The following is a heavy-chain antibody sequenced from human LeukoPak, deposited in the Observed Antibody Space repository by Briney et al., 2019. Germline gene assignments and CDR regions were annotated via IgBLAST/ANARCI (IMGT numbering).Heavy chain of an antibody. CDR2: ILPAFGTV. D-gene: IGHD1-20*01. J-gene: IGHJ6*03. CDR3: ATNPMTGYHLGDYYYFYMAV. CDR1: GVTFSSYA. Sequence: SVKVSCKASGVTFSSYAMSWVRQAPGEGLEWIGGILPAFGTVNSAQKFQGRVTITKEDSTTTAYMELSSLTSEDTAVYYCATNPMTGYHLGDYYYFYMAVWGKGTTVTVS. V-gene: IGHV1-69*05.